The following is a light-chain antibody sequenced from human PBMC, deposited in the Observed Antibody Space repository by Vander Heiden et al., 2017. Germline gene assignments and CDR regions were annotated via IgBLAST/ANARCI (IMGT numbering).Light chain of an antibody. Sequence: DIVMTQSPLSLPVTPGEPASISCRSSQSLLHSNGYNYLDWYLQKPGQSPQLLIYLGSNRASGVPDRFSGSGSGTDFTLKISRVEAEDVRVYYCRQALQTPHTFGGGTKVEIK. CDR1: QSLLHSNGYNY. CDR3: RQALQTPHT. V-gene: IGKV2-28*01. J-gene: IGKJ4*01. CDR2: LGS.